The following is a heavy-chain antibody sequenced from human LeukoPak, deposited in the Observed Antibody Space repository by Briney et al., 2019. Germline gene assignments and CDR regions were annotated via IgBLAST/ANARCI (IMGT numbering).Heavy chain of an antibody. Sequence: PSETLSLTCTVSGGSISSSSYYWGWIRQPPGKGLEWIGSIYYSGSTYYNPSLKSRVTISVDKSKNQFSLELSSVTAADTAVYYCARDLGSGYSSSLRYFDYWGQGTLVTVSS. CDR1: GGSISSSSYY. CDR2: IYYSGST. CDR3: ARDLGSGYSSSLRYFDY. J-gene: IGHJ4*02. V-gene: IGHV4-39*07. D-gene: IGHD6-13*01.